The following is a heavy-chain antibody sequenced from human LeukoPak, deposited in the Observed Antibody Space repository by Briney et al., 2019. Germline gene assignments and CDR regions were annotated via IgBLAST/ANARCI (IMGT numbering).Heavy chain of an antibody. V-gene: IGHV3-23*01. J-gene: IGHJ4*02. Sequence: GGSLRLSCAASGFSFSTYAMTWVRQAPGKGLEWVSALSGSGASTFYADSVKGRFTISRDNSKNTLYLQMNSLRAEDTAVYYCARGPKVPTPTYYFGYWGQGTLVTVSS. CDR2: LSGSGAST. CDR3: ARGPKVPTPTYYFGY. CDR1: GFSFSTYA. D-gene: IGHD2-2*01.